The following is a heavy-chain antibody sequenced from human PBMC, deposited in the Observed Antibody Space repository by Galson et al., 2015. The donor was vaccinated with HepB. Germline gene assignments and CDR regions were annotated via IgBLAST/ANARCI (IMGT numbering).Heavy chain of an antibody. Sequence: SLRLSCAASGFIFDDYGMSWVRQSPGKGLEWVSGINKNGGFTAYADSVKGRFTISRDNAKNSLYLRMNSLRADDTALYYCVRGGFWSGYLGLDYYYFYYMDVWGKGTTVTVSS. CDR1: GFIFDDYG. V-gene: IGHV3-20*04. J-gene: IGHJ6*03. CDR2: INKNGGFT. D-gene: IGHD3-3*01. CDR3: VRGGFWSGYLGLDYYYFYYMDV.